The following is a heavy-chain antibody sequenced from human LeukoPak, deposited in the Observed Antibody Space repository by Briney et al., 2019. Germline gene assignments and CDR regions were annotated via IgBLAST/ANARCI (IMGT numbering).Heavy chain of an antibody. CDR2: ISSNGGST. Sequence: PGGSLRLSCAASGFTFSSYAMHWVRQAPGKGLEYVSAISSNGGSTYYANSVKGRFTISRDNSKNTLYLQMGSLRAEDMAVYYCARGTNYYYYMDVWGKGTTVTVSS. CDR3: ARGTNYYYYMDV. V-gene: IGHV3-64*01. CDR1: GFTFSSYA. J-gene: IGHJ6*03.